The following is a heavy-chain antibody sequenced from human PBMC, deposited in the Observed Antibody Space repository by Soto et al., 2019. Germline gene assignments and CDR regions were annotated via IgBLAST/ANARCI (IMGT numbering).Heavy chain of an antibody. D-gene: IGHD1-20*01. J-gene: IGHJ6*02. Sequence: ASVKGSCKASGYNFTGYYIHWVRQAPGQGLEWMGWINPNSGRTNYAQKFQGRVTMTRDTSISTAYMELSRLRSDDTAVYYCARDMLDGYHCNYYSYYGTDVWG. CDR3: ARDMLDGYHCNYYSYYGTDV. CDR2: INPNSGRT. V-gene: IGHV1-2*02. CDR1: GYNFTGYY.